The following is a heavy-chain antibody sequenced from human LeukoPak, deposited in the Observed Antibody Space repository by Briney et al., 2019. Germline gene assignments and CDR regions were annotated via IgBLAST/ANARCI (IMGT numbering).Heavy chain of an antibody. Sequence: ESLXXSCQGSGYTFTNYWIAWVRQMPGKXLXXXGIIYPGDSQTKYSPSFEGQVTISVDKSISTAYLQWSSLKASDTAMYYCARLPRLGFRVSYFDYWGQGTLVTVSS. J-gene: IGHJ4*02. CDR3: ARLPRLGFRVSYFDY. D-gene: IGHD3-10*01. CDR2: IYPGDSQT. CDR1: GYTFTNYW. V-gene: IGHV5-51*01.